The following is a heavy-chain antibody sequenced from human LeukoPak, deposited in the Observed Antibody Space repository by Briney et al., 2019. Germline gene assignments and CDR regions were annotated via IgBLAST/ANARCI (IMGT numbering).Heavy chain of an antibody. J-gene: IGHJ4*02. V-gene: IGHV3-7*04. Sequence: GGSLRLSCAASGFTFSRFWMSWVRQAPGKGLEWVANTKQDGSEKYYVDSVKGRFTISRDNAKNSLYLQMNSLRAEDTAVFYCARDGTYTDYDPDFDIWGQGTLVTVSS. D-gene: IGHD5-12*01. CDR1: GFTFSRFW. CDR3: ARDGTYTDYDPDFDI. CDR2: TKQDGSEK.